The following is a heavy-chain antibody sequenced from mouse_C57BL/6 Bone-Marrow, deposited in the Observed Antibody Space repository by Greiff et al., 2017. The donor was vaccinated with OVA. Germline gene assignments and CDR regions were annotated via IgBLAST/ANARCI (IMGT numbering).Heavy chain of an antibody. CDR2: LSDGGGYT. Sequence: EVKVVESGGGLVKPGGSLKLSCAASGFTFSSYAMSWVSQTPEKRLEWVATLSDGGGYTYYPDNVKGRFTISRDNAKNNLYLQMSHLKSEDTAMYYCARATMVTPWFAYWGQGTLVTVSA. CDR3: ARATMVTPWFAY. D-gene: IGHD2-2*01. J-gene: IGHJ3*01. V-gene: IGHV5-4*03. CDR1: GFTFSSYA.